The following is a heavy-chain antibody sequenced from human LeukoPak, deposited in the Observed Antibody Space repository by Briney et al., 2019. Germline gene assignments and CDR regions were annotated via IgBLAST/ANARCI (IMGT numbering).Heavy chain of an antibody. D-gene: IGHD1-26*01. CDR1: GGSISSGGYY. J-gene: IGHJ4*02. CDR3: ARSGSSYYFDY. CDR2: IYYSGST. Sequence: KPSETLSLTWTVSGGSISSGGYYWSWIRQHPGKGLEWIGYIYYSGSTYYNPSLKSRVTISVDTSKNQFSLKLSSVTAADTAVYYCARSGSSYYFDYWGQGTLVTVSS. V-gene: IGHV4-31*02.